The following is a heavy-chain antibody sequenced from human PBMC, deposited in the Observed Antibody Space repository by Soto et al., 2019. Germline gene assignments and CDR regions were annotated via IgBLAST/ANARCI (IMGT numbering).Heavy chain of an antibody. CDR2: INAGNGNT. CDR3: ARDLGVATTFDY. Sequence: GASVKVSCKASGYTFTSYAMHWVRQAPGQRLEWMGWINAGNGNTKYSKKFQGRVTITRDTSARTAYMELSSLRSEDTAVYYCARDLGVATTFDYWGQGTLVTVSS. V-gene: IGHV1-3*01. CDR1: GYTFTSYA. D-gene: IGHD2-15*01. J-gene: IGHJ4*02.